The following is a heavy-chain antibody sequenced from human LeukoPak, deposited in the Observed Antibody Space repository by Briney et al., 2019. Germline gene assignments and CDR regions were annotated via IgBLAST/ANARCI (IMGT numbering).Heavy chain of an antibody. V-gene: IGHV3-23*01. CDR3: AKGNVVVPAAIVNYYYYMDV. CDR1: GFTFSSYA. D-gene: IGHD2-2*02. CDR2: ISGSGGST. Sequence: GGSLRLSCAASGFTFSSYAMSWVRQAPGKGLEWVSAISGSGGSTYYADSVKGRFTISRDNSKNTLYLQMNSLRAEDTAVYYCAKGNVVVPAAIVNYYYYMDVWGKGTTVTVSS. J-gene: IGHJ6*03.